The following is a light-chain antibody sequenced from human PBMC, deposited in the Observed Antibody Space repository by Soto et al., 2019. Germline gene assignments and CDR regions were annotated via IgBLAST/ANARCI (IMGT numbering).Light chain of an antibody. V-gene: IGLV4-69*01. Sequence: QPLLTQSPSASASLGASVKLTCTLSSGHSTYAIAWHQQQPEKGPRYLMKLNSDGRHSKGDGIPDRFSGTSSGAERYLTISSLQSEDEADYYSQTWGTGGDVVFGGGTKLTVL. CDR3: QTWGTGGDVV. J-gene: IGLJ2*01. CDR2: LNSDGRH. CDR1: SGHSTYA.